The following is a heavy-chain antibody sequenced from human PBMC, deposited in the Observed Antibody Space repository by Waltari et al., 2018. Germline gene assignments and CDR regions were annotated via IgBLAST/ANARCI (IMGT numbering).Heavy chain of an antibody. CDR1: GGSISSYY. Sequence: QVQLQESGPGLVKPSETLSLTCTVSGGSISSYYWSWIRQPPGKGLEWIGYIYYSGSTNYNPSLKNRVTISVDTSKNQFSLKLSSVTAADTAVYYCARRIAAAGSYWFDPWGQGTLVTVSS. V-gene: IGHV4-59*08. CDR3: ARRIAAAGSYWFDP. J-gene: IGHJ5*02. CDR2: IYYSGST. D-gene: IGHD6-13*01.